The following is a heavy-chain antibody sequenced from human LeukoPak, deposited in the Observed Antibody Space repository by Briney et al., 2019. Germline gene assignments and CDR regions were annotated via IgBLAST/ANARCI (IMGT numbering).Heavy chain of an antibody. D-gene: IGHD6-19*01. J-gene: IGHJ4*02. CDR2: IYYSGNT. CDR1: GGSISSSSYY. CDR3: ASSVITVAPGSPLNY. Sequence: PSGTLSLTCTVSGGSISSSSYYWGWIRQPPGKGLEWIGYIYYSGNTNYNPSLKSRVTISVDTSKNQLSLKLTSVTAADTAVYYCASSVITVAPGSPLNYWGQGTLVTVSS. V-gene: IGHV4-61*05.